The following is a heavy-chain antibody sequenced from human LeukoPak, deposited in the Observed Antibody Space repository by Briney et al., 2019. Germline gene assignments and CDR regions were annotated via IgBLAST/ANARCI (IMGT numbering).Heavy chain of an antibody. CDR1: GFTFSSYA. CDR2: ISYDGSNK. Sequence: GGSLRLSCAASGFTFSSYAMHWVRQAPGKGLEWVAVISYDGSNKYYADSVKGRFTISRDNSKNTLYLQMNSLRAEDTAVYYCARDWCGGDCWFDPWGQGTLVTVSS. V-gene: IGHV3-30*14. CDR3: ARDWCGGDCWFDP. D-gene: IGHD2-21*02. J-gene: IGHJ5*02.